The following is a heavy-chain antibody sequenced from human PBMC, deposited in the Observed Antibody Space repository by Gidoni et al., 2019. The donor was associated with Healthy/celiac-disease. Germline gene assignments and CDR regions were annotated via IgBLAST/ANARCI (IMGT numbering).Heavy chain of an antibody. J-gene: IGHJ3*02. Sequence: QVQLVQSGAEVKKPGASVKVSCKASRYTFTGYYMHWVRQAPGQGLEWMGWINPNSGGTNYARKFQGWVTMTRDTSISTAYMELSRLRSDDTAVYYCARVRVGAIGGFDIWGQGTMVTVSS. CDR1: RYTFTGYY. V-gene: IGHV1-2*04. D-gene: IGHD1-26*01. CDR2: INPNSGGT. CDR3: ARVRVGAIGGFDI.